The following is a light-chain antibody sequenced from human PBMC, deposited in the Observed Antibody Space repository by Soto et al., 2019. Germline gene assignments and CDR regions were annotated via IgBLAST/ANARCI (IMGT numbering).Light chain of an antibody. CDR2: DAS. Sequence: IQMTQYPSSLSACVGDRVTITCQASQDISNYLNWYQQKPGKAPKLLIYDASNLETGVPSRFSGSGSGTDFTFTISSLQPEDIATYYCQQYVNLPLTVGGGTKVDIK. J-gene: IGKJ4*01. CDR3: QQYVNLPLT. CDR1: QDISNY. V-gene: IGKV1-33*01.